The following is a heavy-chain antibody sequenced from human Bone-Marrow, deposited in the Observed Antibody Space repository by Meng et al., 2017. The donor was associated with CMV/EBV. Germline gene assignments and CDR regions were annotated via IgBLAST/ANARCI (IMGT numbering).Heavy chain of an antibody. J-gene: IGHJ4*02. Sequence: GGSLRLSCAASGFTVSSNYMSWVRQAPGKGLEWVSVIYSGGSTYYADSVKGRFTISRDNSKNTLYLQMNSLRAEDTAVYYCARVGGAAAGDYFDYWGQGTRVTFSS. D-gene: IGHD6-13*01. CDR2: IYSGGST. CDR1: GFTVSSNY. V-gene: IGHV3-53*01. CDR3: ARVGGAAAGDYFDY.